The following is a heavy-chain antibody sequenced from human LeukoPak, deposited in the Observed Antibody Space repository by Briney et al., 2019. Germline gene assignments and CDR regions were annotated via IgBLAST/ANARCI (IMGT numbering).Heavy chain of an antibody. J-gene: IGHJ4*02. CDR1: GFTFSSYW. V-gene: IGHV3-7*01. CDR3: AREGAYGSGSYSDYFDY. CDR2: ITQDGSEK. D-gene: IGHD3-10*01. Sequence: GRSLRLSCAASGFTFSSYWMGWVRQAPGKGLEWVANITQDGSEKYYVDSVKGRFTISRDNAKNSLYLQMNSLRAEDTAVYYCAREGAYGSGSYSDYFDYWGQGTLVTVSS.